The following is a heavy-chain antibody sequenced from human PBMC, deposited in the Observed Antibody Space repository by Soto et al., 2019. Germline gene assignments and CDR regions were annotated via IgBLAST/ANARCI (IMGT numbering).Heavy chain of an antibody. J-gene: IGHJ2*01. CDR1: GFTFSSYG. Sequence: ESGGGVVQPGRSLRLSCAASGFTFSSYGMHWVRQAPGKGLEWVAVIWCDGSNKYYADSVKGRFTISRDNSKNTLYLQMNSLRAEDTAVYYCARAGWYFDLWGRGTLVTVSS. V-gene: IGHV3-33*01. CDR3: ARAGWYFDL. CDR2: IWCDGSNK.